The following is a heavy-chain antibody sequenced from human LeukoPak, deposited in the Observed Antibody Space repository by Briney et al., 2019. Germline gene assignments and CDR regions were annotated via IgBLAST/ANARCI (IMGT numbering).Heavy chain of an antibody. D-gene: IGHD1-26*01. Sequence: GGSLRLSCTASGFILSDSNMNWVRQAPGKGLEWVSFIAISGTYITYADSVKGRFTISRENAKNSLYLQMNSLRAEDTAVYYCTRDVSATARAYDYWGQGTLVTVSS. CDR2: IAISGTYI. V-gene: IGHV3-21*01. J-gene: IGHJ4*02. CDR3: TRDVSATARAYDY. CDR1: GFILSDSN.